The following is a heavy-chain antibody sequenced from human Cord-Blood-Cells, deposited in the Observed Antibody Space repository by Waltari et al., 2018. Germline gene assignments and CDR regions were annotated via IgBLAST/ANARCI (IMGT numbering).Heavy chain of an antibody. CDR1: GGSFRGYY. V-gene: IGHV4-34*01. CDR2: INHSGST. J-gene: IGHJ4*02. Sequence: QVQLQQWGAGLLKPSETLSLTCAVYGGSFRGYYWSWIRQPPGKGLEWIGEINHSGSTNYNPSLKSRVTRSVDTSKNQFSLKLSSVTAADTAVYYCARGRPYSSSPAFDYWGQGTLVTVSS. CDR3: ARGRPYSSSPAFDY. D-gene: IGHD6-6*01.